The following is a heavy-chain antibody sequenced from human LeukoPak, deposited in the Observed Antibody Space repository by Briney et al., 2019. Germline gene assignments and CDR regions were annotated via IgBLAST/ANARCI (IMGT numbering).Heavy chain of an antibody. D-gene: IGHD6-13*01. V-gene: IGHV4-31*03. J-gene: IGHJ6*02. CDR1: GGSISSGGYY. CDR2: ISDIGSI. Sequence: PSQTLSLTCTVSGGSISSGGYYWSWIRQHPGKGLEWIAYISDIGSINYNPSLKGRVTISVDTSKNQFSLKLSSVTAADTAVYYCARAHRRGGAAAAAKGVTKGYYGMDVWGQGTTVTVSS. CDR3: ARAHRRGGAAAAAKGVTKGYYGMDV.